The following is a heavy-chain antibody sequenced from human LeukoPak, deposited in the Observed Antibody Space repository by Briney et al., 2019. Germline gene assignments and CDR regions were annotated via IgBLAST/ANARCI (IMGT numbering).Heavy chain of an antibody. CDR3: ARAKVGAGGWFDP. J-gene: IGHJ5*02. D-gene: IGHD1-26*01. CDR2: INPNSGGT. V-gene: IGHV1-2*02. Sequence: GASVKVSCKASGYTFTGYYMHWVRQAPGQGLEWMGWINPNSGGTNYAQKFQGRVTMTRDTSISTAYMELSRLRSDDTAVCYCARAKVGAGGWFDPWGQGTLVTVSS. CDR1: GYTFTGYY.